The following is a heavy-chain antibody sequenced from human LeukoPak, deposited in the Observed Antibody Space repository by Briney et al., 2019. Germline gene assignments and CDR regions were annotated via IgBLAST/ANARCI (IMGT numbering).Heavy chain of an antibody. J-gene: IGHJ4*02. V-gene: IGHV3-11*06. CDR1: GFTFSDYY. D-gene: IGHD3/OR15-3a*01. Sequence: GGSLRLSCAASGFTFSDYYMSWIRQAPGKGLEWVSCISSTSRYIYYADSVKGRFTISRDNAKNSVYLQINSLRAEDTAVYYCTRAVAADDFSPGYWGQGTLVTVSS. CDR2: ISSTSRYI. CDR3: TRAVAADDFSPGY.